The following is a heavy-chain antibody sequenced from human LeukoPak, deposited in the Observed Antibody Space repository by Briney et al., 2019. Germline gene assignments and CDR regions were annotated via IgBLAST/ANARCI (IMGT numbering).Heavy chain of an antibody. CDR3: ARVVGYYFDY. J-gene: IGHJ4*02. CDR2: IYHSGST. V-gene: IGHV4-38-2*02. CDR1: GYSISSGYY. Sequence: PSETLSLTCTVSGYSISSGYYWGWIRQPPGKGLEWIGSIYHSGSTYYNPSLKSRVTISVDTSKNQFSLKLSSVTAADTAVYYCARVVGYYFDYWGQGTLVTVSS. D-gene: IGHD1-26*01.